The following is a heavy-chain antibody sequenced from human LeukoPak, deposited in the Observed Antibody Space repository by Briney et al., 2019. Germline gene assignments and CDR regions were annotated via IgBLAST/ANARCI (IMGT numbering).Heavy chain of an antibody. CDR3: ARGGFHSSSWYYYYYYMDV. CDR2: ISGSGGST. Sequence: PGGSLRLSCAASGFTFSSYAMSWVRQAPGKGLEWVSAISGSGGSTYYADSVKGRFTISRDNAKNSLYLQMNSLRAEDTAVYYCARGGFHSSSWYYYYYYMDVWGKGTTVTVSS. CDR1: GFTFSSYA. D-gene: IGHD6-13*01. V-gene: IGHV3-23*01. J-gene: IGHJ6*03.